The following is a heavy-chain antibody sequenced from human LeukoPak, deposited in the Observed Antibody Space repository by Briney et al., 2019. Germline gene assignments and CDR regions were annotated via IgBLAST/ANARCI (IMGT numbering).Heavy chain of an antibody. CDR2: IRGNGVTT. Sequence: PGGSLRLSCVASGFTFSNYAMSWVRQAPGEGLQWVSAIRGNGVTTYDADSVKGRFTISRDNSKNTLYLEMKSLRADDTAVYYCAKVELSASGGELDPWGQGTLVTVSS. CDR1: GFTFSNYA. V-gene: IGHV3-23*01. CDR3: AKVELSASGGELDP. D-gene: IGHD3-16*02. J-gene: IGHJ5*02.